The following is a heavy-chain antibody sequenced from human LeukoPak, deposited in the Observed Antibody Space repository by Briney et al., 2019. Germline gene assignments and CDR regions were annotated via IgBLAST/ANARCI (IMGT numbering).Heavy chain of an antibody. CDR3: AAHVAVASYFDY. CDR1: GGCISSYC. V-gene: IGHV4-59*03. D-gene: IGHD6-19*01. CDR2: IYYSGST. Sequence: PSETLSLTCTVSGGCISSYCWSWIRQPPGKGLEWIGYIYYSGSTNYNPSLKSRVTISVDTSKNQFSLKLSSVTAADSAVYYCAAHVAVASYFDYWGQGTLVTVSS. J-gene: IGHJ4*02.